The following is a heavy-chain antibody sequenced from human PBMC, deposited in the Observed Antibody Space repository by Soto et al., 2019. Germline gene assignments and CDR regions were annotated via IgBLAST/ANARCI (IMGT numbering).Heavy chain of an antibody. CDR3: ATRTVFRPLDY. V-gene: IGHV4-61*01. CDR2: IYYSGST. CDR1: GGSVNSEIYY. J-gene: IGHJ4*02. Sequence: SETLSLTCTVSGGSVNSEIYYWSWIRQPPGKGLEWIGHIYYSGSTNYNPSVKSRVTVSVDMLKNQLSLRLRSVTAADTAVYYCATRTVFRPLDYWGQGTLVTVSS.